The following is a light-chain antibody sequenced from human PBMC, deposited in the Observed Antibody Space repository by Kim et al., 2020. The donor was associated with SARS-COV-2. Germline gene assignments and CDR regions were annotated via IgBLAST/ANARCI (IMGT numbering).Light chain of an antibody. CDR2: AAS. V-gene: IGKV1-12*01. CDR3: QQVKAFPIT. J-gene: IGKJ5*01. CDR1: QGLGSW. Sequence: DIQMTQSPSSVSASVGDRVTITCRTSQGLGSWLPWYQQKPGKPPNLLIYAASRLQDGVPSRFSASESGTDFTLTITSVQPKDFATYFCQQVKAFPITFGQATRLEIK.